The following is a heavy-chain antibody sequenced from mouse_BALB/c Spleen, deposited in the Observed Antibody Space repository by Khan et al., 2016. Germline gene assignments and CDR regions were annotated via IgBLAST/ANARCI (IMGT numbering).Heavy chain of an antibody. Sequence: EVELVESGGGLVKPGGSLKLSCAASGFTFSDYYMYWVRQTPEKRLEWVATISDGGSYTYYPDSVKGRFTISRDNAKHNLYLQMSSLKSEDTAMDYCGREGLRRGFAYWGQGTLVTVSA. D-gene: IGHD2-4*01. V-gene: IGHV5-4*02. J-gene: IGHJ3*01. CDR3: GREGLRRGFAY. CDR1: GFTFSDYY. CDR2: ISDGGSYT.